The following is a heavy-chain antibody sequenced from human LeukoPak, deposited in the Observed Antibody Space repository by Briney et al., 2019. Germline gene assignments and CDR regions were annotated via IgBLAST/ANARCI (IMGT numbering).Heavy chain of an antibody. J-gene: IGHJ5*02. CDR3: ARDVPGSIGTTARFDP. CDR1: GGTFSSYA. V-gene: IGHV1-18*01. CDR2: ISTHNGNT. D-gene: IGHD1-1*01. Sequence: ASVKVSCKASGGTFSSYAISRVRQAPGQGLEWMGWISTHNGNTNYAPKFQGRVTMTTDKSTSTTYMELRSLTSDDTAVYYCARDVPGSIGTTARFDPWGQGTLVTVSS.